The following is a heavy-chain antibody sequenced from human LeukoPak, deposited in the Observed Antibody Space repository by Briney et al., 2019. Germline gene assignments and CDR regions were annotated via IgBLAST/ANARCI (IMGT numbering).Heavy chain of an antibody. J-gene: IGHJ5*02. CDR1: GGTFSSYA. CDR3: ARDKDSPRWFDP. Sequence: SVKVSCQASGGTFSSYAISWVRQAPGQGLEWMGGIIPIFGTANYAQKFQGRVTITADESTSTAYMELSSLRSEDTAVYYCARDKDSPRWFDPWGQGTLVTVSS. CDR2: IIPIFGTA. V-gene: IGHV1-69*13.